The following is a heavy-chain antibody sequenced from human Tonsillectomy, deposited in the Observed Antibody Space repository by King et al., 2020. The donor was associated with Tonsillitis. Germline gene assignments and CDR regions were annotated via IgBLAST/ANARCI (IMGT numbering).Heavy chain of an antibody. Sequence: DAQLVQSGGGLVQTGGSLRLSCAASGFTFSNYWMSWVRQAPGKGLEWVANIKEDGSVKYYVDSVKGRFTISRDNAKNSLYLQMNSLRDEDTAVYYCARNLNYWGQGTLVTVSS. CDR1: GFTFSNYW. D-gene: IGHD3-9*01. V-gene: IGHV3-7*01. CDR3: ARNLNY. CDR2: IKEDGSVK. J-gene: IGHJ4*02.